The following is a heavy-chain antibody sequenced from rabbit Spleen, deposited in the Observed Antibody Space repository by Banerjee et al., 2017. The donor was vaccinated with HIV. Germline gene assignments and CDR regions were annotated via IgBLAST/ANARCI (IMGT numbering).Heavy chain of an antibody. CDR3: ARDSFTYGYYFNL. J-gene: IGHJ4*01. CDR1: GFDLSSSYY. CDR2: IYGGGGDST. D-gene: IGHD3-1*01. Sequence: QQQLEESGGGLVKPGGTLTLTCTASGFDLSSSYYMCWVRQAPGKGPEWIACIYGGGGDSTYYANWVNGRFTISKSNSLNTVTLQMTNLTGADTATYFCARDSFTYGYYFNLWGPGTLVTVS. V-gene: IGHV1S43*01.